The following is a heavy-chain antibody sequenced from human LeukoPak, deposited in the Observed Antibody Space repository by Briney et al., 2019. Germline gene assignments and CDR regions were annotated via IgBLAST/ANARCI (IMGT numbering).Heavy chain of an antibody. Sequence: GEFLKISCKGSGYSFTSYWIAWVRQMPGKGLEWMGIIYPGDSDTRYSPSFQGQVTISADKFISTAYLQWSSLKASDTAMYYCARLTNLYSGSHWYWGQGTLVTVSS. CDR1: GYSFTSYW. CDR3: ARLTNLYSGSHWY. J-gene: IGHJ4*02. D-gene: IGHD1-26*01. V-gene: IGHV5-51*01. CDR2: IYPGDSDT.